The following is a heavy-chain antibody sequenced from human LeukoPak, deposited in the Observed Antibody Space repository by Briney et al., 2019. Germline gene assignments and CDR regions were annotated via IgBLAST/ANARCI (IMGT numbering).Heavy chain of an antibody. CDR3: ARVRDIVVVPAAFFDY. CDR2: IIPILGIA. V-gene: IGHV1-69*04. Sequence: SVKVSCKASGGTFSSYAISWVRQAPGQGLEWMGRIIPILGIANYAQKFQGRVTITADKSTSTAYMELSSLRSEDTAVYYCARVRDIVVVPAAFFDYWGQGTLVTVSS. CDR1: GGTFSSYA. D-gene: IGHD2-2*01. J-gene: IGHJ4*02.